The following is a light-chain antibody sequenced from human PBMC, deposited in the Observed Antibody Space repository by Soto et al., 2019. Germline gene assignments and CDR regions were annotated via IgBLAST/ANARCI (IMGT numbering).Light chain of an antibody. V-gene: IGKV2-30*01. CDR2: KVS. CDR3: RQGTHWPWT. Sequence: DVVMTQSPLSLPVTLGQPASISCRSSQSLVYSDGNTYLNWFQQRPGQSPRRLIYKVSNRDSGVPDRVSGSGSGTDFTLKISRVDAEDVGVYYCRQGTHWPWTFGQGTKVEI. CDR1: QSLVYSDGNTY. J-gene: IGKJ1*01.